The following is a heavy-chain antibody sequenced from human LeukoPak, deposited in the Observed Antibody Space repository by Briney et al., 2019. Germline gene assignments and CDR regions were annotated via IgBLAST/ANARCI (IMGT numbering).Heavy chain of an antibody. CDR2: ISSSGSTI. D-gene: IGHD3-10*01. J-gene: IGHJ3*02. CDR1: GFTFSDYY. CDR3: ARGGLVRGTLNSLIGFDI. V-gene: IGHV3-11*04. Sequence: GGSLRLSCAASGFTFSDYYMSWIRQAPGKGLEWVSYISSSGSTIYYADSVKGRFTISRDNAKNSLYLQMNSLRAEDTAVYYCARGGLVRGTLNSLIGFDIWDQGIMVTVSS.